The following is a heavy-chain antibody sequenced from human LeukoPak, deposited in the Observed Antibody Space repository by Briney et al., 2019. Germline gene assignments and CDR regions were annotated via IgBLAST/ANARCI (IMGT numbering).Heavy chain of an antibody. D-gene: IGHD3-10*01. CDR1: GFTFSNYG. V-gene: IGHV3-30*02. CDR2: IRFDGSNK. Sequence: GGSLRLSCAASGFTFSNYGMHWVRQAPGKGLEWVAFIRFDGSNKCYAESVKGRFTISRDNSKNTLSLQMNSLRTEDTAVYYCAKDRGIISDYWGQGTLVTVSS. J-gene: IGHJ4*02. CDR3: AKDRGIISDY.